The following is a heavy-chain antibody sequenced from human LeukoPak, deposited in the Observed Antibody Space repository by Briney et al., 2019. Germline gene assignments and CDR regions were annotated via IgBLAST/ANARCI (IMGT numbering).Heavy chain of an antibody. CDR3: ASIGFGRRGRRYFDWFGRVLGAFDI. Sequence: GASVKVSCKASGYTFTSYDINWVRQATGQGLEWMGWMNPNSGNTGYAQKFQGRVTMTRNTSISTAYMELSSLRSEDTAVYYCASIGFGRRGRRYFDWFGRVLGAFDICGQGTMVTVSS. CDR2: MNPNSGNT. CDR1: GYTFTSYD. D-gene: IGHD3-9*01. J-gene: IGHJ3*02. V-gene: IGHV1-8*01.